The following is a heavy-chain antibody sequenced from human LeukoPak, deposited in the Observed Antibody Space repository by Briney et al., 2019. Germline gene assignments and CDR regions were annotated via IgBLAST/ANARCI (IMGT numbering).Heavy chain of an antibody. J-gene: IGHJ4*02. CDR3: AKDITGYSYGPFDY. D-gene: IGHD5-18*01. CDR1: GFTFDDYA. V-gene: IGHV3-9*01. CDR2: ISWNSGSI. Sequence: PGGSLRLSCAASGFTFDDYAMHWVRQAPGKGLEWVSGISWNSGSIGYADSVKGRFTISRDNAKNSLYLQMNSLRAEDTALYYCAKDITGYSYGPFDYWGQGTLVTVSS.